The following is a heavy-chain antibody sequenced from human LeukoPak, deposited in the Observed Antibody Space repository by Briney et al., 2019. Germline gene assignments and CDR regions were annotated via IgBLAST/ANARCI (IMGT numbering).Heavy chain of an antibody. CDR3: ARGHLSYCSGGSCYGVFYWYFDL. V-gene: IGHV3-33*01. CDR2: IWYDGSNK. D-gene: IGHD2-15*01. Sequence: GGSLRLSCAASGFTFSSYGMHWVRQAPGKGLEWVAVIWYDGSNKYYADSVKGRFTISRDNSKNTLYLQMNSLRAEDTAVYYCARGHLSYCSGGSCYGVFYWYFDLWGRGTLVTVSS. J-gene: IGHJ2*01. CDR1: GFTFSSYG.